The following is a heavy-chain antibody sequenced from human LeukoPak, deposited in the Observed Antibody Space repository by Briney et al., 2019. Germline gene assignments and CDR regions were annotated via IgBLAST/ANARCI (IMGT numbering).Heavy chain of an antibody. CDR1: GGTFSSYA. CDR3: ARIMDYYDSSGTGYAFDI. CDR2: IIPIFGTA. Sequence: SVKVSCKASGGTFSSYAISWVRQAPGQGLEWMGGIIPIFGTANYAQKFQGRVTITADESTSTAYMELSSLRSEDTAVYYCARIMDYYDSSGTGYAFDIWGQGTTVTVSS. V-gene: IGHV1-69*13. D-gene: IGHD3-22*01. J-gene: IGHJ3*02.